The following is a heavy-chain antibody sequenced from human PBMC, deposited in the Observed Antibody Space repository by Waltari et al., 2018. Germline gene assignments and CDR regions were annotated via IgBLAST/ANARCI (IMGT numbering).Heavy chain of an antibody. CDR3: AKADDYTYYYGMDV. D-gene: IGHD4-4*01. V-gene: IGHV3-30*18. Sequence: QVQLVESGGGVVRAGRSLRLSCAASGFTLCDYGLHGFRQAPGTGLEWVAVISYDVTHKIYADSVNGRFTISRDNSNNTLFLHMSGLRAEDSGVYYCAKADDYTYYYGMDVWGQGTTVTVS. J-gene: IGHJ6*02. CDR1: GFTLCDYG. CDR2: ISYDVTHK.